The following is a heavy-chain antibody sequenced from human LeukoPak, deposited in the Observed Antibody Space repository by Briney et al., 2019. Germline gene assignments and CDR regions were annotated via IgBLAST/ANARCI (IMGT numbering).Heavy chain of an antibody. CDR3: ARVGVDYSGNIIRYYFDY. D-gene: IGHD4-23*01. V-gene: IGHV4-59*01. CDR2: IYYSGTT. Sequence: SETLSLTCTVSDGSISSYYWSWIRQPPGKGLEWIGYIYYSGTTNYNPSLKSRVIISVDTSKNQFSLKLSPVIAADTAVYYCARVGVDYSGNIIRYYFDYWGQGTLVTVSS. CDR1: DGSISSYY. J-gene: IGHJ4*02.